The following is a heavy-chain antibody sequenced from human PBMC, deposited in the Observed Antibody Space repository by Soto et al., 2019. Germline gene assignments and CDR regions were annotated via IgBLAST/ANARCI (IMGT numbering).Heavy chain of an antibody. J-gene: IGHJ5*02. CDR2: ISAYNGNT. V-gene: IGHV1-18*01. Sequence: QVQLVQSGAEVKKPGASVKVSCKASGYTFTSYGISWVRQAPGQGLEWMGWISAYNGNTNYAQKLQGRVTMTTDTSTSTAYMELRSLRSDDTAVYYCARDPGYRSSTSCQPSGWFDPWGQGTLVTVSS. CDR3: ARDPGYRSSTSCQPSGWFDP. CDR1: GYTFTSYG. D-gene: IGHD2-2*01.